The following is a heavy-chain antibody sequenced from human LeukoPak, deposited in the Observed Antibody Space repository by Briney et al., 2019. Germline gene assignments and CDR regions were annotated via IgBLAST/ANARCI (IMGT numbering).Heavy chain of an antibody. CDR2: FDPEDGET. J-gene: IGHJ4*02. V-gene: IGHV1-24*01. D-gene: IGHD5-12*01. CDR1: GYTLTELS. Sequence: ASVRVSCKVSGYTLTELSMHWVRQAPGKGLEWMGGFDPEDGETIYAQKFQGRVTMTEDTSTDTAYMELSSLRSEDTAVYNCATRRRYSGYDPNDYWGQGTLVTVSS. CDR3: ATRRRYSGYDPNDY.